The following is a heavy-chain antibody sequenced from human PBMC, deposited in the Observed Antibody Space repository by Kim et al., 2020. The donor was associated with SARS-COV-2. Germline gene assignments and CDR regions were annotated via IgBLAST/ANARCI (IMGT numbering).Heavy chain of an antibody. CDR2: ILGNGGRT. CDR3: VKGAYLDY. V-gene: IGHV3-23*01. J-gene: IGHJ4*02. Sequence: GGSLRLSCVASGFTFNTFDMSWVRQAPGKGLEWVSVILGNGGRTYYADAVNGRFTISKDNSKDTLFLQMNSLRVEDTAIYYCVKGAYLDYWGQGALVTVSS. CDR1: GFTFNTFD.